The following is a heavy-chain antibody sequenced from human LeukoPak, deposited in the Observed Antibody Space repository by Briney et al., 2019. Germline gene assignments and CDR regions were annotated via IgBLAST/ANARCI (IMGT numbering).Heavy chain of an antibody. CDR2: ISTSSIYI. CDR1: GFTFSTYN. V-gene: IGHV3-21*01. CDR3: AREIGGYERVYYYYMDV. D-gene: IGHD3-22*01. J-gene: IGHJ6*03. Sequence: GGSLRLSCAASGFTFSTYNMNWVRQAPGEGLEWVSSISTSSIYIYYADSVKGRFTISRDNAKNSLYLQMNSLRAEDTAVYYCAREIGGYERVYYYYMDVWGKGTTVTISS.